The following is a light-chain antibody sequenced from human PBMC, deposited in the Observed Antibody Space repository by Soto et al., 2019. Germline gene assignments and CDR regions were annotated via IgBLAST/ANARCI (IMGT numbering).Light chain of an antibody. CDR3: QSLDNSLSGPHVV. CDR1: SSNIGAGFD. Sequence: QSVLTQPPSVSGAPGQRVTISCTGSSSNIGAGFDVHWYHQVPGTAPKLLIYGNNNRPSGVPDRFSGSKSGTSASLAITGLQAEDEADYYCQSLDNSLSGPHVVFGGGTKLTVL. CDR2: GNN. V-gene: IGLV1-40*01. J-gene: IGLJ2*01.